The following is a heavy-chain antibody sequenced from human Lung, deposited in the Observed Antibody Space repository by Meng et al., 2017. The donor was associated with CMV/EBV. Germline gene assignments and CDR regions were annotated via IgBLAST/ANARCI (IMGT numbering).Heavy chain of an antibody. CDR1: GDSITNHTW. V-gene: IGHV4-4*03. D-gene: IGHD3-10*01. CDR3: LRRSGGSV. CDR2: IPHRGSS. Sequence: QVRLRESAPARVKPPETLSLTCPVSGDSITNHTWWAWVRQPPGKGLEWIGEIPHRGSSAYNPSLKSRVSMSIDKSKNQFSLKLTSVTAADMAVYHCLRRSGGSVWGQGTLVTVSS. J-gene: IGHJ1*01.